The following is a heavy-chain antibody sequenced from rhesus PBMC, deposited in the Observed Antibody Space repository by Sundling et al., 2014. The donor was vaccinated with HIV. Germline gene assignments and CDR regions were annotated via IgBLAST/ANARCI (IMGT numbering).Heavy chain of an antibody. V-gene: IGHV4S2*01. CDR1: GASISKND. CDR3: ARDGYCAGSDCYPFDY. Sequence: QVQLQESGPGLVKPSETLSLTCAVSGASISKNDWNWIRQAPGKGLEWIGRIYHSGGNTDYNASLKSRVTISIDTSKNQFSLKLSSVTAADTAVYYCARDGYCAGSDCYPFDYWGQGVLVTVSS. D-gene: IGHD2-21*01. J-gene: IGHJ4*01. CDR2: IYHSGGNT.